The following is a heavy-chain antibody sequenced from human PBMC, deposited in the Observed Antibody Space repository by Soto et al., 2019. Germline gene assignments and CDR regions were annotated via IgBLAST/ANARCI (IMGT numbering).Heavy chain of an antibody. CDR3: ARVHPGGVVLDAFDI. V-gene: IGHV3-21*01. Sequence: GALRLSCASSGFTFRSYSMNWVRQAPGKGLEGVSSISRSSSYIYYADSVKGRFTISRDNAKNSLYLQMNSLRAEDTAVYYCARVHPGGVVLDAFDIWGQGTMVTVSS. CDR2: ISRSSSYI. D-gene: IGHD3-16*01. CDR1: GFTFRSYS. J-gene: IGHJ3*02.